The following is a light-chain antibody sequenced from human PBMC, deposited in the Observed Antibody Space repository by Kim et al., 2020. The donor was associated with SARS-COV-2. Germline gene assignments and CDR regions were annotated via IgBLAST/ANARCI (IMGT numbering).Light chain of an antibody. V-gene: IGLV7-46*01. CDR1: TGAVTSGHY. CDR2: DTS. J-gene: IGLJ2*01. CDR3: LLSYSGPRPV. Sequence: QAVVTQEPSLTVSPGGTVTLTCGSSTGAVTSGHYPYWFQQKPGQAPRTLIYDTSNSHSWTPARFSGSLLGGKAALTLSGAQPEDEAEYYCLLSYSGPRPVFGGGTQLTVL.